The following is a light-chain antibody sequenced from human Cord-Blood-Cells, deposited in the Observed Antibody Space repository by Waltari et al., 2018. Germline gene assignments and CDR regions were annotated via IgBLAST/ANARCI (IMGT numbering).Light chain of an antibody. J-gene: IGLJ3*02. CDR2: DVS. CDR3: SSYTSSSTWV. V-gene: IGLV2-14*03. CDR1: ISDVGGYNY. Sequence: QSALTYPASVSRSPGPSIAPPFPVTISDVGGYNYLSWYQQHPSKATKLWIYDVSNRPSRVSNRFSGSKSGNTASLTISGLQPEDEADYYCSSYTSSSTWVFGGGTKLTVL.